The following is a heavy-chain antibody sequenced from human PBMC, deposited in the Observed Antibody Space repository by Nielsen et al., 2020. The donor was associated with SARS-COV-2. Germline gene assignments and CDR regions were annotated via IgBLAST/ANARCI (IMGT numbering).Heavy chain of an antibody. CDR2: ISWNSGSI. Sequence: SLKISCAASGFTFDDYAMHWVRQAPGKGLEWVSGISWNSGSIGYADSVKGRFTISRDNAKNSLYLQMNSLRAEDTALYYCATETFYDSSGYYYGFDYWGQGILVTVSS. CDR1: GFTFDDYA. CDR3: ATETFYDSSGYYYGFDY. V-gene: IGHV3-9*01. J-gene: IGHJ4*02. D-gene: IGHD3-22*01.